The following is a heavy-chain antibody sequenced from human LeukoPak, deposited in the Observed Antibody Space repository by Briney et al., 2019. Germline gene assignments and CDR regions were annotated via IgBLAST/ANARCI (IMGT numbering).Heavy chain of an antibody. CDR3: ARDLGYYDSSGYYVGHD. CDR1: GYTFTGYY. V-gene: IGHV1-2*02. D-gene: IGHD3-22*01. CDR2: INPNSGGT. J-gene: IGHJ4*02. Sequence: ASVKVSSKASGYTFTGYYMHWVRQAPGQGLEWMGWINPNSGGTNYAQKFQGRVTMTRDTSISTAYMELSRLRSDDTAVYYCARDLGYYDSSGYYVGHDWGQGTLVTVSS.